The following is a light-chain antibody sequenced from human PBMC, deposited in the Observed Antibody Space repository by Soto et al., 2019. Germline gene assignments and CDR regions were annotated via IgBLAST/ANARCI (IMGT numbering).Light chain of an antibody. CDR2: KNS. J-gene: IGLJ1*01. V-gene: IGLV1-47*01. Sequence: QSVLTQPPSASGAPGLRVTISCSGSDSNIARNFVYWYQQLPGTAPKLLIFKNSLRPSGVPDRFSGSKSGTSASLAISGLRVEDEADYYCVSWDANLRVYVFGTGTKLTVL. CDR3: VSWDANLRVYV. CDR1: DSNIARNF.